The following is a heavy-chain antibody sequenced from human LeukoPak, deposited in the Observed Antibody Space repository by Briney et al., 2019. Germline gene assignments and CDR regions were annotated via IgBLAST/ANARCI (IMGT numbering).Heavy chain of an antibody. CDR1: GFSLSTSGVG. Sequence: SGPTLVNPTQTLTLTCTFSGFSLSTSGVGVGWIRQPPGKALEWLVFIYWNDDKRYSPSLKSRLTITKDASKNQVVLTMTNMDPVDTATHYCAHRARYSSGWYYFDYWGQGTLVTVSS. J-gene: IGHJ4*02. D-gene: IGHD6-19*01. V-gene: IGHV2-5*01. CDR2: IYWNDDK. CDR3: AHRARYSSGWYYFDY.